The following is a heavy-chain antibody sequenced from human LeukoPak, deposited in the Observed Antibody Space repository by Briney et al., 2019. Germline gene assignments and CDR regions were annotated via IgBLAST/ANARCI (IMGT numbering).Heavy chain of an antibody. D-gene: IGHD5-24*01. J-gene: IGHJ4*02. CDR2: IGPDESST. CDR1: GFTFSSYW. CDR3: VRGRDAYNTFDS. Sequence: GGSLRLSCATSGFTFSSYWMQWVRQAPGEGLVWVSHIGPDESSTNYADSVKGRFTISRDNAKSTLYLQMNSLRAEDTAVYYCVRGRDAYNTFDSWGQGTLVTVSS. V-gene: IGHV3-74*01.